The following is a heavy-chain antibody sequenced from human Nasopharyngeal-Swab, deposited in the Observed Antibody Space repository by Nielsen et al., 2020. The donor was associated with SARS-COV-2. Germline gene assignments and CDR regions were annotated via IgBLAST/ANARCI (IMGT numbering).Heavy chain of an antibody. CDR2: ISGSGDST. J-gene: IGHJ5*02. Sequence: GGSLRLSCAASGFTFSSYAMSWVRQAPGKGLEWVSDISGSGDSTLYSDSVKGRFTMSRDNSKNMLYLQMSSLRAEDTAVYYCAKRGVAVAATSWFDPWGQGTLVTVSS. V-gene: IGHV3-23*01. CDR1: GFTFSSYA. CDR3: AKRGVAVAATSWFDP. D-gene: IGHD2-15*01.